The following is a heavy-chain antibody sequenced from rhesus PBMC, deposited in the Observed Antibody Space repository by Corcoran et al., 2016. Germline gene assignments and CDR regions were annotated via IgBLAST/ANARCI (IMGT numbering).Heavy chain of an antibody. CDR1: GGSISGYYY. D-gene: IGHD6-31*01. CDR3: ARGVAAAGDY. CDR2: FNGNSANP. J-gene: IGHJ4*01. Sequence: QVKLQQWGDGLVKPSETLSLTCAVYGGSISGYYYWSWIRQPPGKGLEGLGYFNGNSANPNYNPSLKNRVTISKDTSKNQFSLKLSSVTAADTAVYYCARGVAAAGDYWGQGVLVTVSS. V-gene: IGHV4-73*01.